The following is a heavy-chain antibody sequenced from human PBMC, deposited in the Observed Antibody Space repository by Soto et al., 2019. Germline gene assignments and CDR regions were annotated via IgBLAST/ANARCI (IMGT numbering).Heavy chain of an antibody. V-gene: IGHV4-59*01. CDR1: GGSISSYY. J-gene: IGHJ4*02. D-gene: IGHD6-25*01. CDR2: IYYSGST. CDR3: ARGTTRRAGFDY. Sequence: KSSETLSLTCTVSGGSISSYYWSWIRQPPGKGLEWIGYIYYSGSTNYNPSLKSRVTISVDTSKNQFSLKLSSVTAADTAVYYCARGTTRRAGFDYWGQGTLVTVSS.